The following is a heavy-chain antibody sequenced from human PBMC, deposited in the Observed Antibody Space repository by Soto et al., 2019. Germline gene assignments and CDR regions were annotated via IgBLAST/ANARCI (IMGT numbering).Heavy chain of an antibody. J-gene: IGHJ6*02. CDR2: ISYDSTKT. D-gene: IGHD1-26*01. CDR3: ARTRSAWADFHYYSLDV. Sequence: QVQLVESGGGVVQPGRSLRLSCAASGFTFNSYGMHWVRQGPGNGLEWVAFISYDSTKTYYADSVKGRFSISRDNSNSALYVQMNSLTGEDTAVYYCARTRSAWADFHYYSLDVCGQGTTVTVSS. V-gene: IGHV3-30*03. CDR1: GFTFNSYG.